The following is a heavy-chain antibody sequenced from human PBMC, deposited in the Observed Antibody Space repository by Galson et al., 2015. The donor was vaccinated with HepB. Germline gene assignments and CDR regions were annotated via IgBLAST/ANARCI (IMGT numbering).Heavy chain of an antibody. V-gene: IGHV4-34*12. CDR2: IIHGGSP. CDR3: ARRKGAVTTSFKGCFDP. J-gene: IGHJ5*02. CDR1: GGSFSIDY. D-gene: IGHD4-17*01. Sequence: ETLSLTCAVYGGSFSIDYWTWIRQPPGRGLEWIGEIIHGGSPNYNPSLKSRVTISLDTSKNQFSLKLSFVTAADTAVYYCARRKGAVTTSFKGCFDPWGQGTLVTVSS.